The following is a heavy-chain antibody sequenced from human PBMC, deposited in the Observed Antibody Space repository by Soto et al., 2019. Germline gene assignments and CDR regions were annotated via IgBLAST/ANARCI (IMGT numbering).Heavy chain of an antibody. J-gene: IGHJ4*02. Sequence: PXATMPLTCSVSGGSMSEYFWSWIRQSPGKGLEWIGYIYYLGSTDYNPSLKSRVTISVDTSKRQFSLRLTSVTAADTAVYYGARDGYDGSGSPYPAYWGPGTQVTVPS. CDR3: ARDGYDGSGSPYPAY. CDR2: IYYLGST. CDR1: GGSMSEYF. V-gene: IGHV4-59*01. D-gene: IGHD3-10*01.